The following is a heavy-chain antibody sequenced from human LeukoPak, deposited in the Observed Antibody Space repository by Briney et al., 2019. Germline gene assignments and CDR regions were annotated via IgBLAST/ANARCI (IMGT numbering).Heavy chain of an antibody. J-gene: IGHJ3*02. D-gene: IGHD6-19*01. CDR2: INPSGGST. V-gene: IGHV1-46*01. Sequence: ASVKVSCKASGYTFTSYYMHWVRQAPGQGLEWMGIINPSGGSTRYAQKFQGRVTMTRDMSTSTVYMELSSLRSEDTAVYYCARDHSSGWSFDIWGQGTMVTVSS. CDR1: GYTFTSYY. CDR3: ARDHSSGWSFDI.